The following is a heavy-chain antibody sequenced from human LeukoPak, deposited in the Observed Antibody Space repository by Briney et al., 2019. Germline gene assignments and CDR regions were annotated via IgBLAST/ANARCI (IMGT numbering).Heavy chain of an antibody. J-gene: IGHJ6*03. Sequence: PSETLSLTCTVSGGSIRSYYWNWIRQPPGKGLEWIGYIYYSGSTNYNPSLKSRVTISVDTSKNQLSLRLSSVTAADTAVYYCARGKQVRGPLRYFDWLSPHYYYYYMDVWGKGTTVTISS. D-gene: IGHD3-9*01. V-gene: IGHV4-59*01. CDR1: GGSIRSYY. CDR2: IYYSGST. CDR3: ARGKQVRGPLRYFDWLSPHYYYYYMDV.